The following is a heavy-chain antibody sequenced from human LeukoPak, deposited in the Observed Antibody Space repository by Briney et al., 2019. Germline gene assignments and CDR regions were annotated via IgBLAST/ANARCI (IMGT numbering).Heavy chain of an antibody. J-gene: IGHJ4*02. CDR2: IRYSGRT. CDR3: AREFNGSPDY. CDR1: GGSISSNTYY. D-gene: IGHD6-25*01. Sequence: PSETLSLTCTVSGGSISSNTYYWSWIRQPPGKGLEWIGSIRYSGRTYYKPSLKSRVTLSVDTSKNQLLLNLRSVTAAGTAMYYCAREFNGSPDYLGQGTLVTVSS. V-gene: IGHV4-39*02.